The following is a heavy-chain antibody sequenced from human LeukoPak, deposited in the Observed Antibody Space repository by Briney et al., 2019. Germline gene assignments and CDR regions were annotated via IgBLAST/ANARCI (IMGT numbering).Heavy chain of an antibody. CDR1: GFTFSSYT. J-gene: IGHJ4*02. CDR3: AKDVGSSWSYYFDY. Sequence: GGSLRLSCAASGFTFSSYTMSWVRQAPGKGLECVSGMSGSGGSTYYADSVKGRFTISRDNSKNTLYLQMNSLRAEDTAVYYCAKDVGSSWSYYFDYWGQGTLVTVSS. CDR2: MSGSGGST. D-gene: IGHD6-13*01. V-gene: IGHV3-23*01.